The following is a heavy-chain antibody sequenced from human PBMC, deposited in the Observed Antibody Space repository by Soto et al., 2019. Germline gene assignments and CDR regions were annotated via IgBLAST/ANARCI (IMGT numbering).Heavy chain of an antibody. Sequence: SETLSLTCSVSGGSITRGASSWSWVRQPPGKGLGWIAYISHSGSTYYNPSLKGRVTISVDRSKNQFSLKLTSVTAADTAVYYCVRESAPSGPNYFDTWGPGTLVTVSS. J-gene: IGHJ5*02. CDR2: ISHSGST. CDR1: GGSITRGASS. CDR3: VRESAPSGPNYFDT. D-gene: IGHD6-13*01. V-gene: IGHV4-30-2*01.